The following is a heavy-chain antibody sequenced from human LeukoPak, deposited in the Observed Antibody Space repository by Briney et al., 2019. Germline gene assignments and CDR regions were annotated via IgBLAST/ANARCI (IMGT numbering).Heavy chain of an antibody. D-gene: IGHD1-26*01. CDR2: ISYDGSNK. CDR3: ARDYSG. J-gene: IGHJ4*02. CDR1: GFTFSSYW. Sequence: GGSLRLSCAASGFTFSSYWMSWVRQAPGKGLEWVAVISYDGSNKYYADSVKGRFTISRDNAKNSLYLQMNSLRAEDTAVYYCARDYSGWGQGTLVTVSS. V-gene: IGHV3-30*03.